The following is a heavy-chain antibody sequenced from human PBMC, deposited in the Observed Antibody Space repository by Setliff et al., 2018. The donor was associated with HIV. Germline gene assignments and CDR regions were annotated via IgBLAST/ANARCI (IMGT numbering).Heavy chain of an antibody. Sequence: KPSETLSLTCTVSGGSISSHCWSWIRQPPGKGLEWIGYIYYSGSTNYNPSLKSRVTISVDTSKNQFSLKLSSVTAADTAVYYCARRPPYWGFDFWGQGTLVTVSS. CDR1: GGSISSHC. V-gene: IGHV4-59*11. J-gene: IGHJ4*02. D-gene: IGHD3-16*01. CDR3: ARRPPYWGFDF. CDR2: IYYSGST.